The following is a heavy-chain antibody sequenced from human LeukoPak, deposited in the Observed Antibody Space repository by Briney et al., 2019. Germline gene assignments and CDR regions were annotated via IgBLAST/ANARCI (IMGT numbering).Heavy chain of an antibody. CDR1: GFTVDSNY. CDR2: IYTGGNT. J-gene: IGHJ4*02. Sequence: GGSLRLSCAASGFTVDSNYLSWVRQAPGKGLEWVSTIYTGGNTYYAASVKGRFTISRDFSKNTVFLHMNSLRAEDTAMYYCARGDDSGYYDYFDYWGQGALVTVSS. CDR3: ARGDDSGYYDYFDY. D-gene: IGHD3-22*01. V-gene: IGHV3-53*01.